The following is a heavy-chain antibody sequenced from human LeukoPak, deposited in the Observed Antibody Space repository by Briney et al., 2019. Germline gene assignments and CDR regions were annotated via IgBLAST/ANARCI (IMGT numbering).Heavy chain of an antibody. CDR2: IYHNGNT. CDR3: ASGGYSYGFDY. D-gene: IGHD5-18*01. V-gene: IGHV4-30-2*01. CDR1: VGSISSGGYS. J-gene: IGHJ4*02. Sequence: SETLSLTCAVSVGSISSGGYSWSWIRQPPGKGLEWIGCIYHNGNTYYSPSLKSRVTISVDRSKNQLSLKLSSVTAADTAMYYCASGGYSYGFDYWGQGTLVTVSS.